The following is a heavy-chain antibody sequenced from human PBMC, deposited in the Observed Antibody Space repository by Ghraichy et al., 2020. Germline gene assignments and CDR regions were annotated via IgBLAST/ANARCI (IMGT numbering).Heavy chain of an antibody. Sequence: GGSLRLSCAASGFTFSSYSMNWVRQAPGKGLEWVSYISSSSSTIYYADSVKGRFTISRDNAKNSLYLQMNSLRAEDTAVYYCARNRVGPDYWGQGTLVTVSS. CDR3: ARNRVGPDY. CDR1: GFTFSSYS. D-gene: IGHD2-8*01. CDR2: ISSSSSTI. J-gene: IGHJ4*02. V-gene: IGHV3-48*01.